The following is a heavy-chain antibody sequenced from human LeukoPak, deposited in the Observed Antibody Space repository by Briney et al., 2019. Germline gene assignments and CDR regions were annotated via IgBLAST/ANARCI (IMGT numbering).Heavy chain of an antibody. J-gene: IGHJ3*02. Sequence: GGTLRLSCAASGFTFSTYGMSWVRQAPGKGLECVSAISGSGGRTYYADSVKGRFTISRDNSKNTLYMQMFSLRAEDTAVYYCARGGSYLSAFDIWGQGTMVTVSS. V-gene: IGHV3-23*01. CDR1: GFTFSTYG. CDR2: ISGSGGRT. CDR3: ARGGSYLSAFDI. D-gene: IGHD1-26*01.